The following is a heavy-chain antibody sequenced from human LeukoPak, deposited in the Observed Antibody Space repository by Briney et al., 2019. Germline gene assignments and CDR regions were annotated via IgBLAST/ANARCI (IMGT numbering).Heavy chain of an antibody. V-gene: IGHV3-53*01. D-gene: IGHD3-16*01. J-gene: IGHJ4*02. CDR3: ARSPSGEPTN. Sequence: GGSLRLSCAASGFTVSSNYMSWVRQAPGKGLEWVSVLYGGGSTYYADSVKGRFTISRDNSKDTLYLQMNSLRAEDTAVYYCARSPSGEPTNWGQGTLVTVSS. CDR1: GFTVSSNY. CDR2: LYGGGST.